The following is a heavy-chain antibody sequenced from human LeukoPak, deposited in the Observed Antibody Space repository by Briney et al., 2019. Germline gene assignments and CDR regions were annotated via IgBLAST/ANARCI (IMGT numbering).Heavy chain of an antibody. J-gene: IGHJ6*02. CDR2: IYYSGST. CDR3: ASSGTYYRMDV. D-gene: IGHD1-26*01. CDR1: GGSISSYY. Sequence: SETLSLTCTVSGGSISSYYWSWIRQPPGKGLEWIGYIYYSGSTNYNPSLKSRVTISVDTSKNQFSLKLSSVTAADTAVYYCASSGTYYRMDVWGQGTTVTVSS. V-gene: IGHV4-59*01.